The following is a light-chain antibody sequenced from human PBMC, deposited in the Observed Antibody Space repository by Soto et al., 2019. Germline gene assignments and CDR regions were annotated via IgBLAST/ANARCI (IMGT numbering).Light chain of an antibody. CDR2: GAS. CDR1: QSISSD. CDR3: QRCSNSPHT. J-gene: IGKJ1*01. Sequence: EVVMTQAPATLSVSPGERATLACRASQSISSDLAWYQQKPGQAPRLLIYGASTRDTGITARFSGSGCGTELNLNIGSVQSEAFAVYYGQRCSNSPHTIGQGTKVEIK. V-gene: IGKV3-15*01.